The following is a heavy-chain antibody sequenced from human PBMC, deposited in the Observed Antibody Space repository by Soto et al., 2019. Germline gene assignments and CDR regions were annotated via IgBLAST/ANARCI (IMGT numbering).Heavy chain of an antibody. J-gene: IGHJ4*02. CDR1: GASVNSHY. D-gene: IGHD1-26*01. V-gene: IGHV4-59*02. CDR3: AREYGTYSGSPFDS. Sequence: LSLTCVVSGASVNSHYWHWIRQRPGQGLEWVGSVYPSGTSNYNPSLKSRLTISLDTSKNQFSLTLNSVTAADTAVYFCAREYGTYSGSPFDSWGQGTLVTVSS. CDR2: VYPSGTS.